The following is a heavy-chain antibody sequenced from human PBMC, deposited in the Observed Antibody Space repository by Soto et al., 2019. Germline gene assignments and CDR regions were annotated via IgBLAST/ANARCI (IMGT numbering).Heavy chain of an antibody. J-gene: IGHJ6*02. D-gene: IGHD4-17*01. Sequence: QVQLVESGGGVVQPGRSLRLSCAASGFTFSSYAMHWVRQAPGKGLEWVAVISYDGSNKYYADSVKGRFTFSRDYSKNTLYLQMNSLRAEDTAVYYCARDMTTVVTTWGYGMDVWGQGTTVTVSS. CDR1: GFTFSSYA. CDR3: ARDMTTVVTTWGYGMDV. V-gene: IGHV3-30-3*01. CDR2: ISYDGSNK.